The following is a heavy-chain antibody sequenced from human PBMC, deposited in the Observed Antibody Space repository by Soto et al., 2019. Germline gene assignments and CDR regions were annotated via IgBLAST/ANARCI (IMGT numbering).Heavy chain of an antibody. J-gene: IGHJ4*02. CDR3: AHAVGVGGLVDY. D-gene: IGHD2-15*01. Sequence: QITLKESGPALVKPTQTLTMTCSFSGFSRTTSGVGVGWIRQPPGKALEWLALIYGYDDKRYNSSLKSRLTITKDNSKNQVVLTMSNIDPVDTGTYYCAHAVGVGGLVDYWGQGTLVTVSS. V-gene: IGHV2-5*01. CDR2: IYGYDDK. CDR1: GFSRTTSGVG.